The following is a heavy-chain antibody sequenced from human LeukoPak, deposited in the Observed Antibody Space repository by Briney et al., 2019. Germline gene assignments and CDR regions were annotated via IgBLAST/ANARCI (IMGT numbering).Heavy chain of an antibody. D-gene: IGHD3/OR15-3a*01. CDR1: GFTFSSYW. V-gene: IGHV3-7*01. Sequence: GGSLRLSCAASGFTFSSYWMSWVRQAPGKGGEWVAYINQDGSEKYYVDSAKGRFTISRDNAKNSLYLQMNSLRAEDTAVYYCARAARIGLDYWGEGTLVTVSS. J-gene: IGHJ4*02. CDR2: INQDGSEK. CDR3: ARAARIGLDY.